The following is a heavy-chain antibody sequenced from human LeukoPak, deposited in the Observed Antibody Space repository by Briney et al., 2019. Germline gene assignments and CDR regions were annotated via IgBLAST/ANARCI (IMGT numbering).Heavy chain of an antibody. Sequence: SGGSLRLSCAGFGFTFSDSEINWMRQASGKGPEWVSSIRGSGSNTVIHYVDSVKGRFTISRDSVKNLVYLQMNGLRADDTAVYYCAKDWPSEWQQLPDYDAVDVWGQGTMVTVSS. J-gene: IGHJ3*01. CDR1: GFTFSDSE. V-gene: IGHV3-11*01. D-gene: IGHD6-13*01. CDR3: AKDWPSEWQQLPDYDAVDV. CDR2: IRGSGSNTVI.